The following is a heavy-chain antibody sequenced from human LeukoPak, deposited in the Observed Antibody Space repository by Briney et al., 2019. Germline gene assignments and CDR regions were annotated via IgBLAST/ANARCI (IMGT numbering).Heavy chain of an antibody. CDR2: IIPILGTT. CDR1: GGTFSNYA. Sequence: SVKVSCKASGGTFSNYAFTWVRQAPGQGLEWMGRIIPILGTTTYAQKFQGRVTFTADKFTNTAYMELSSLRSEDTAVYYCARTAEFYFDTSGYYLDSWGQGTLITVSS. D-gene: IGHD3-22*01. CDR3: ARTAEFYFDTSGYYLDS. J-gene: IGHJ4*02. V-gene: IGHV1-69*04.